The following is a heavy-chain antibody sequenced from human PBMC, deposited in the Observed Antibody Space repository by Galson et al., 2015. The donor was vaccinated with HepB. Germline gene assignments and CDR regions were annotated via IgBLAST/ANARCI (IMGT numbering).Heavy chain of an antibody. Sequence: SLRLSCAASGFTFSRYWMNWVRQAPGKGLEWVANIKQDGNEKYYVDSVKGRFTISRDNANSILYLQMNSLRAEDTAVYYCARDREDSNFWSGHYPWGQGTLVTVSS. CDR1: GFTFSRYW. D-gene: IGHD3-3*01. J-gene: IGHJ5*02. CDR3: ARDREDSNFWSGHYP. V-gene: IGHV3-7*05. CDR2: IKQDGNEK.